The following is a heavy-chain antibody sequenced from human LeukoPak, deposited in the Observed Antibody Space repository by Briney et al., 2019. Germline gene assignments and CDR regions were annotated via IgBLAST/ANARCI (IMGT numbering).Heavy chain of an antibody. J-gene: IGHJ4*02. CDR2: IKQDGSEK. Sequence: PGGSLRLSCAASGFSFSSFWMSWVRHAPGKGLEWVANIKQDGSEKYYVDSVKGRFTISRDNAKNSLDLQVNSLRAEDTAVYYCARTSTRDGYRSFDYWGQGTLVTVSS. D-gene: IGHD5-24*01. CDR3: ARTSTRDGYRSFDY. CDR1: GFSFSSFW. V-gene: IGHV3-7*04.